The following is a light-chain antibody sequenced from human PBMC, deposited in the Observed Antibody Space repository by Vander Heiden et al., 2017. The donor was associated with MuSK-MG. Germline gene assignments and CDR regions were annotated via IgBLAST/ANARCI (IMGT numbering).Light chain of an antibody. CDR1: QTVLYSPNNKYY. CDR3: HQYSSTPLT. J-gene: IGKJ4*01. CDR2: WAS. Sequence: DIVMTQSPDSLAVSLGERATINCKSSQTVLYSPNNKYYSAWYQLKPGQPPKLLIYWASTRESGVPDRFSGSGSGTDFTLTISSLQAEDVAVYYCHQYSSTPLTFGGWTKVE. V-gene: IGKV4-1*01.